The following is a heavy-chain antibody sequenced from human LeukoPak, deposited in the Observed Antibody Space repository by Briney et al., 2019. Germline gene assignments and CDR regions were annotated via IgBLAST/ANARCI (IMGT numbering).Heavy chain of an antibody. J-gene: IGHJ4*02. Sequence: PGGSLRLSCAVSGFTVSSNYMNWVRQAPGKGPEWVSVIYSGGSTYYADSVKGRFTISRDNSKNTLYLQMNSLRAEDTPVYYCARGGGDYWGQGALVTVSS. CDR2: IYSGGST. V-gene: IGHV3-53*01. CDR1: GFTVSSNY. CDR3: ARGGGDY. D-gene: IGHD3-16*01.